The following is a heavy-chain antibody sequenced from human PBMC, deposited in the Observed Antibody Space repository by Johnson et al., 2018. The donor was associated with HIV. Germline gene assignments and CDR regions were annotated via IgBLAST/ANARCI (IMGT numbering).Heavy chain of an antibody. Sequence: QVQLVESGGGVVQPGRSLRLSCAASGFSFSDYAMHWVRQAPGKGLEWVAVISYDGSSKFYPNSLKGRFSISRDNSKNTLYLQMSSLRAEDTAMYYCARDGESQQLPLGDAFDVWGQGTMVTVSS. D-gene: IGHD6-13*01. CDR2: ISYDGSSK. J-gene: IGHJ3*01. CDR1: GFSFSDYA. V-gene: IGHV3-30*14. CDR3: ARDGESQQLPLGDAFDV.